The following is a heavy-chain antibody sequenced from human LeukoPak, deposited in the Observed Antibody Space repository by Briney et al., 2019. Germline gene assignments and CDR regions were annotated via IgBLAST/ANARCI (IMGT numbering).Heavy chain of an antibody. V-gene: IGHV3-73*01. Sequence: PGGSLTLPCEGSGFIFSECAIHWVRQASGEGLEWVGRIDTRGKGSATAYAASVRGRFTHSRDDSKSTAYLQMSSLKTEDTAAYFCTRDGGSWSHLDYWGQGVLVTVSS. CDR3: TRDGGSWSHLDY. D-gene: IGHD1-26*01. J-gene: IGHJ4*02. CDR1: GFIFSECA. CDR2: IDTRGKGSAT.